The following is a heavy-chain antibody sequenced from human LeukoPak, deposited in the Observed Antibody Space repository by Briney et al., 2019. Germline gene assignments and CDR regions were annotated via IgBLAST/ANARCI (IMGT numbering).Heavy chain of an antibody. CDR2: FDPEDGET. Sequence: ASVKVSCKVSGYTLTELSMHWVRQAPGKGVEWMGGFDPEDGETIYAQKFQGRVTMTEDTSTDTAYMELSSLRSEDTAVYYCATRGCSSTSCYIGAFDIWGQGTMVTVSS. CDR1: GYTLTELS. CDR3: ATRGCSSTSCYIGAFDI. J-gene: IGHJ3*02. V-gene: IGHV1-24*01. D-gene: IGHD2-2*02.